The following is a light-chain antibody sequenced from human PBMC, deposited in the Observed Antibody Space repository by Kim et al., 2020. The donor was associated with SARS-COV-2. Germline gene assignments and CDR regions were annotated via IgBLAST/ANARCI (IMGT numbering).Light chain of an antibody. J-gene: IGKJ2*01. CDR3: QQNYSFPYT. Sequence: SAATGDRVTISCRKSKSISSYLAWYQQKPGKAPELLIYAASTLQSGVPSRLSGSGSGTDFTITISCLQSEDFATYYCQQNYSFPYTFGQGTKLEI. V-gene: IGKV1D-8*02. CDR1: KSISSY. CDR2: AAS.